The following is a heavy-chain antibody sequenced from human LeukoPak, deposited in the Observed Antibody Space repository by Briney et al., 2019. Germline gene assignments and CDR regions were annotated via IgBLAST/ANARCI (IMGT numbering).Heavy chain of an antibody. CDR1: GDSVSSNSAA. J-gene: IGHJ5*02. CDR3: ARSHWNYDNWFDP. CDR2: PYYMSKWYN. D-gene: IGHD1-7*01. V-gene: IGHV6-1*01. Sequence: SQTLSLTCALSGDSVSSNSAAWNWIRQSPSRGLEWLGRPYYMSKWYNDYAVSVKSRITINPETSKNQFSLQLKSVTPADTAVYYCARSHWNYDNWFDPWGQGTLVTVSS.